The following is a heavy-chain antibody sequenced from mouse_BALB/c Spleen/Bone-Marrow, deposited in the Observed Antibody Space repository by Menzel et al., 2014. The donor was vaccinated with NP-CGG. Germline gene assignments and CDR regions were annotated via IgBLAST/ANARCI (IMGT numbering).Heavy chain of an antibody. CDR3: ARDGASGGYTAYYFKL. V-gene: IGHV5-6-5*01. CDR1: GFSLSTCS. CDR2: IDDGLNT. Sequence: EEPGGRLVTPRTPLTLTCTVSGFSLSTCSMHWARQAPGRGLEWIGFIDDGLNTYYASWAKGRFTISRTSSTTVDLKMTSLTTEDTATYFCARDGASGGYTAYYFKLWGQGTLVTVS. D-gene: IGHD1-1*02. J-gene: IGHJ3*02.